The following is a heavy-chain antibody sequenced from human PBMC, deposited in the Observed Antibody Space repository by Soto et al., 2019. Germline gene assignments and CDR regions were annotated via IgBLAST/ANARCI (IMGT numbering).Heavy chain of an antibody. CDR1: GASTSSYY. D-gene: IGHD3-10*01. CDR3: ARVWGGAFDI. V-gene: IGHV4-59*01. J-gene: IGHJ3*02. Sequence: SETLSLTCTVSGASTSSYYWSWIRQPPGKGLEWIGYIYYSGSTNYNPSLKSRVTISVDTSKNQFSLKLSSVTAADTAVYYCARVWGGAFDIWGQGTMVT. CDR2: IYYSGST.